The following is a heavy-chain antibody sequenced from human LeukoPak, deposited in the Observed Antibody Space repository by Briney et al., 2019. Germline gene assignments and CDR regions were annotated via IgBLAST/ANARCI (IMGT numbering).Heavy chain of an antibody. CDR2: IRYDGSNK. Sequence: GGSLRLSCAASGFTFSSYGMHWVRQVPGKGLEWVAFIRYDGSNKYYADSVKGRFTISRDNSKNTLYLQMNSLRAEDTAVYYCAKVGHYSSSWDFDYWGQGTLVTVSS. V-gene: IGHV3-30*02. CDR1: GFTFSSYG. J-gene: IGHJ4*02. CDR3: AKVGHYSSSWDFDY. D-gene: IGHD6-13*01.